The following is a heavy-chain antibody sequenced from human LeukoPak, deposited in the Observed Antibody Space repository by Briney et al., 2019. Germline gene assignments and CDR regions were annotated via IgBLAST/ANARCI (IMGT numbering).Heavy chain of an antibody. D-gene: IGHD6-13*01. Sequence: GGSLRLSCAASGFTFSNYVMSWVRQAPGKGLEWVSGISGSGDSTYYADSVKGRFTISRDNSKNMLYLQMNSLRAEDTAVYYCATAESSSWTYYFDYWGQGTLVTVSS. CDR1: GFTFSNYV. J-gene: IGHJ4*02. CDR2: ISGSGDST. CDR3: ATAESSSWTYYFDY. V-gene: IGHV3-23*01.